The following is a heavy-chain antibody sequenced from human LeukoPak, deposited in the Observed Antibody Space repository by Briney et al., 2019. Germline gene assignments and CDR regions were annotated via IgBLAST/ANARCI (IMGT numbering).Heavy chain of an antibody. D-gene: IGHD3-10*01. CDR1: GFTFSSYE. CDR2: ISSSSSTI. V-gene: IGHV3-48*01. J-gene: IGHJ5*02. CDR3: ASLYGSGPNWFDP. Sequence: GGSLRLSCAASGFTFSSYEMNWVRQAPGKGLEGVSYISSSSSTIYHADSVKGRFTISRDNAKNSLYLEMNSLRAEDTAVYYCASLYGSGPNWFDPWGQGTLVTVSS.